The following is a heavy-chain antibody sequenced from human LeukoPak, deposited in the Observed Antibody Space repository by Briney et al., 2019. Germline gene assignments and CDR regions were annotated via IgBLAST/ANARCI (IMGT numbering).Heavy chain of an antibody. J-gene: IGHJ4*02. CDR1: GFTFSSYA. V-gene: IGHV3-7*01. CDR3: ATDRGWRTSGYYLYYFEY. D-gene: IGHD3-3*01. Sequence: GGSLRLSCAASGFTFSSYAMSWVRQAPGKGLEWVASIKHDGSEKYYVDSVRGRFTISRDNTKNSLYLQMSSLRAEDTAVYYCATDRGWRTSGYYLYYFEYWGQGTLVTFSS. CDR2: IKHDGSEK.